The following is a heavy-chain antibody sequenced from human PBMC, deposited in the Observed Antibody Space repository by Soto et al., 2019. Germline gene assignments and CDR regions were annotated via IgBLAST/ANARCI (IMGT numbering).Heavy chain of an antibody. CDR3: ARDRRSTVTRFVDY. V-gene: IGHV1-18*01. Sequence: GASVKVSCKASGYTFTSYGISWVRQAPGQGLEWMGWISAYNGNTNYAQKLQGRVTMTTDTSTSTAYMELRSLRSDDTAVYYWARDRRSTVTRFVDYWGQGTLVTVSS. D-gene: IGHD4-17*01. CDR2: ISAYNGNT. CDR1: GYTFTSYG. J-gene: IGHJ4*02.